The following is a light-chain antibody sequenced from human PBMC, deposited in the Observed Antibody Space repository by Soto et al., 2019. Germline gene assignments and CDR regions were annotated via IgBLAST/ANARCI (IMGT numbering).Light chain of an antibody. CDR1: QTIGRNY. Sequence: EIVLTQSPGTLSLSPGETATLSYRASQTIGRNYLAWYQQKPGQAPMLLIFGTFTSATGIPDRFSGSGSWTDFTLSISRLEPEDFAVYYCQPYDSSPPLACGGGTKVEIK. J-gene: IGKJ4*01. CDR2: GTF. V-gene: IGKV3-20*01. CDR3: QPYDSSPPLA.